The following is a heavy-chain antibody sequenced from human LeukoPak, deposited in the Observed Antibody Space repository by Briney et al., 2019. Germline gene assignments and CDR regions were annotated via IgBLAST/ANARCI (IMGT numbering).Heavy chain of an antibody. Sequence: SVKVSCKASGGTFSSYAISWVRQAPGQGLEWMGRIIPIFGTANYAQKFQGRVTITTDESKSTAYMELSSLRSEDTAVYYCAGNYCSGGSCYAGAFDIWGQGTMVTVSS. J-gene: IGHJ3*02. CDR3: AGNYCSGGSCYAGAFDI. V-gene: IGHV1-69*05. CDR1: GGTFSSYA. D-gene: IGHD2-15*01. CDR2: IIPIFGTA.